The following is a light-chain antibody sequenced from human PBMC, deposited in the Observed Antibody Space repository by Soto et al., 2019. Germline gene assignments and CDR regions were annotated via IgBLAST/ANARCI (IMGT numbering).Light chain of an antibody. CDR3: SSYTSSRYV. V-gene: IGLV2-14*01. J-gene: IGLJ1*01. Sequence: QSVLTQPASVSGSPGQSITISCTGTSSDVGGYNYVSWYQQHPGKAPKLMIYDVSNRPSGVSNRFSGSKSGNTASLTISGLQAEDEADYYCSSYTSSRYVFGTGTQLNVL. CDR2: DVS. CDR1: SSDVGGYNY.